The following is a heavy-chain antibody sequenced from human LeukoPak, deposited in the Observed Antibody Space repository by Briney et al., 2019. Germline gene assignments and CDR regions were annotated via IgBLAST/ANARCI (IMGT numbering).Heavy chain of an antibody. D-gene: IGHD3-16*02. J-gene: IGHJ3*02. CDR3: AREVPMITFGGVIVIGAFDI. CDR2: INHSGST. CDR1: GGSFSGYY. V-gene: IGHV4-34*01. Sequence: SETLSLTCAVYGGSFSGYYWSWIRQPPGKGLEWIGEINHSGSTNYNPSLKSRVTISVDTSKNQFSLKLSSVTAADTAVYYCAREVPMITFGGVIVIGAFDIWGQGTMVTVSS.